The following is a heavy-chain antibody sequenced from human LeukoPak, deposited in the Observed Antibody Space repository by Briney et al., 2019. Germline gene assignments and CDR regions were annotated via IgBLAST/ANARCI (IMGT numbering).Heavy chain of an antibody. CDR3: ARTYYYDSSGYDAFDI. D-gene: IGHD3-22*01. Sequence: SETLSLTCAVSGGSISSSNWWSWVRQPPGKGLEWIGEIDHSGSTNYNPSLKSRVTISVDTSKNQFSLKLSSVTAADTAVYYCARTYYYDSSGYDAFDIWGQGTMVTVSS. CDR1: GGSISSSNW. J-gene: IGHJ3*02. V-gene: IGHV4-4*02. CDR2: IDHSGST.